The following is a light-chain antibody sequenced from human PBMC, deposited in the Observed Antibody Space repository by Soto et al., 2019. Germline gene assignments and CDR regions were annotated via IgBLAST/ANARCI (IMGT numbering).Light chain of an antibody. CDR1: SGHSNYA. CDR3: QTWGTGIRV. Sequence: QLVLTQWPSASASLGASVKLTCTLSSGHSNYAIAWHQQQPEKGPRYLMKVNSDGSHRKGDGIPDRFSGSSSGAQRYLTISSLQSEDEADYYCQTWGTGIRVFGIGTKLTVL. J-gene: IGLJ1*01. CDR2: VNSDGSH. V-gene: IGLV4-69*01.